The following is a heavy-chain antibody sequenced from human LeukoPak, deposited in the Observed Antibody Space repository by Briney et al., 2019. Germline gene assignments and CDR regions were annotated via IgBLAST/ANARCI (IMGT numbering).Heavy chain of an antibody. CDR1: GYTFTGYY. CDR2: INTNSGGT. V-gene: IGHV1-2*06. Sequence: ASVKVSCKASGYTFTGYYMHWVRQAPGQGLEWMGRINTNSGGTNYAQKFQGRVTMTRDTSISTAYMELSRLRSDDTAVYYCAGVGGTYYYDSSGYFVDYWGQGTLVTVSS. CDR3: AGVGGTYYYDSSGYFVDY. D-gene: IGHD3-22*01. J-gene: IGHJ4*02.